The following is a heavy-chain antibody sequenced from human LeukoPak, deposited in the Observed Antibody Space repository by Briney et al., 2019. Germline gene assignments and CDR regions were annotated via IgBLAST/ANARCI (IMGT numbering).Heavy chain of an antibody. CDR3: ARGGAADIVVVVAATPFDY. V-gene: IGHV4-34*01. D-gene: IGHD2-15*01. CDR1: GGSFSGYY. CDR2: INHSGST. J-gene: IGHJ4*02. Sequence: SETLSLTCAVYGGSFSGYYWSWIRQPPGKGLEWIGEINHSGSTNYNPSLKSRVTISVDTSKNQFSLKLSSVTAADTAVYYCARGGAADIVVVVAATPFDYWGQGTLVTVSS.